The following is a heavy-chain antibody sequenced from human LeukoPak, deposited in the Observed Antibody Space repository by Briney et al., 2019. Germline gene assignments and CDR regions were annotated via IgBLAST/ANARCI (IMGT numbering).Heavy chain of an antibody. CDR1: GFTFSSYS. CDR2: ISSSSSYI. CDR3: ARDGPYGSGIEGY. V-gene: IGHV3-21*01. D-gene: IGHD3-10*01. Sequence: PGGSLRLSCAASGFTFSSYSMNWVRQAPGKGLEWVSSISSSSSYIYYADSVKGRFTISRDNAKNSLYLQMNSLRGDDTAVYYCARDGPYGSGIEGYWGQGTLVTVSS. J-gene: IGHJ4*02.